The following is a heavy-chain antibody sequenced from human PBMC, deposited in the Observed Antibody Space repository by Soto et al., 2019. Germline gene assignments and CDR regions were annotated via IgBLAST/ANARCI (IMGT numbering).Heavy chain of an antibody. D-gene: IGHD3-10*01. CDR1: GYTFTSYA. J-gene: IGHJ6*03. CDR3: ARDRITMVRGKDYYYKDV. CDR2: INAGNGNT. V-gene: IGHV1-3*01. Sequence: ASVKVSCKASGYTFTSYAMHWVRQAPGQRLEWMGWINAGNGNTKYSQKFQGRVTITRDTSASTAYMELSSLRSEDTAVYYCARDRITMVRGKDYYYKDVWGKGTTVTVSS.